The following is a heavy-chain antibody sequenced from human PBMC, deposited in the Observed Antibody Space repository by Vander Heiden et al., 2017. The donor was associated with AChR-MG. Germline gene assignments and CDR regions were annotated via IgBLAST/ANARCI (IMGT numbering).Heavy chain of an antibody. Sequence: QVQLQQWGAGLLKPSATLSLTCAVYGGSFSGYYWSWSRQPPGKGLEWIGEINHSGSTNYNPSLKSRVTISVDTSKNQFSLKLSSVTAADTAVYYCARGRGSSARFDYWGQGTLVTVSS. V-gene: IGHV4-34*01. CDR1: GGSFSGYY. CDR2: INHSGST. D-gene: IGHD6-6*01. J-gene: IGHJ4*02. CDR3: ARGRGSSARFDY.